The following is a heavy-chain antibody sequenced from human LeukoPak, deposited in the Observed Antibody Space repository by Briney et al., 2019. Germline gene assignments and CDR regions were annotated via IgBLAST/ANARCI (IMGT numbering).Heavy chain of an antibody. V-gene: IGHV4-39*01. J-gene: IGHJ4*02. D-gene: IGHD4-17*01. CDR2: IYYSGST. CDR3: AITTVTTGVEFDY. Sequence: SETLSLTCIVSGGSISSSSYYWGWIRQPPGKGLEWIGSIYYSGSTYYNPSLKSRVTISVDTTKNQFSLKLSSVTAADTAVYYCAITTVTTGVEFDYWGQGTLVTVSS. CDR1: GGSISSSSYY.